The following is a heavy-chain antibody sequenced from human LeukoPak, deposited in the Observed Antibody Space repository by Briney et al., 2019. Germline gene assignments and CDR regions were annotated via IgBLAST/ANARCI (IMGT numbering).Heavy chain of an antibody. Sequence: SETLSLTCIVSDGSITSHYWSWIRRPPGKGLEWVGFIHYSGSSNYNPSLKSRVTISIDTSKNQFSLKLSSVTAADTAVYYCARGRAAPRGDVWGQGTTVTVSS. CDR2: IHYSGSS. D-gene: IGHD6-13*01. V-gene: IGHV4-59*11. CDR1: DGSITSHY. J-gene: IGHJ6*02. CDR3: ARGRAAPRGDV.